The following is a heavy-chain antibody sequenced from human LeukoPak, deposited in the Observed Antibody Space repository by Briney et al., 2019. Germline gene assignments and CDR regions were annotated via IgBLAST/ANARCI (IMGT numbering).Heavy chain of an antibody. Sequence: GASVKVSCKASGYTLTGYYMHWVRQAPGQGLEWMGWINPNSGGTNYAQKFQGRVTMTRDTSISTAYMELSRLRSDDTAVYFCARYPKLQLEYYFDYWGQGTLVTVSS. CDR3: ARYPKLQLEYYFDY. CDR2: INPNSGGT. J-gene: IGHJ4*02. V-gene: IGHV1-2*02. D-gene: IGHD1-1*01. CDR1: GYTLTGYY.